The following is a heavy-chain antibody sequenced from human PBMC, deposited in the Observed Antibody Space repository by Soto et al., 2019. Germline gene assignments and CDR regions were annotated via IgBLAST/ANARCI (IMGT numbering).Heavy chain of an antibody. V-gene: IGHV1-2*04. CDR3: ARGHSSGWYWVYNWFDP. CDR2: INPNSGGT. D-gene: IGHD6-19*01. CDR1: GYTFTGYY. J-gene: IGHJ5*02. Sequence: ASVKVSCKASGYTFTGYYMHWVRQAPGQGLEWMGWINPNSGGTNYAQKFQGWVTMTRDTSISTAYMELSRLRSDDTAVYYCARGHSSGWYWVYNWFDPWGQGTLVTVSS.